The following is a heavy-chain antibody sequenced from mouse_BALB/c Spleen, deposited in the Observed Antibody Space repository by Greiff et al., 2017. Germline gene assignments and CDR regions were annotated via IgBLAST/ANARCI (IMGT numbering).Heavy chain of an antibody. Sequence: QVQLQQSGPGLVQPSQSLSITCTVSGFSLTSYGVHWVRQSPGKGLEWLGGIWSGGSTDYNAAFISRLSISKDNSKSQVFFKMNSLQANDTAIYYCARFHPAYWYFDVWGAGTTVTVSS. CDR1: GFSLTSYG. J-gene: IGHJ1*01. V-gene: IGHV2-2*02. CDR2: IWSGGST. CDR3: ARFHPAYWYFDV.